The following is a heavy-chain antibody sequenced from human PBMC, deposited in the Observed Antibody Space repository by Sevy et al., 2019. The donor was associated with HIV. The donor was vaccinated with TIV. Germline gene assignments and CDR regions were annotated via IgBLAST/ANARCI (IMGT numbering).Heavy chain of an antibody. J-gene: IGHJ4*02. CDR3: ARGYCTGGVCSYIGGDFDY. CDR1: GFTFSSYS. D-gene: IGHD2-8*02. CDR2: ISSSSSYI. V-gene: IGHV3-21*01. Sequence: GGSLRLSCAASGFTFSSYSMNWVRQAPGKGLEWVSSISSSSSYIYYADSVKGRLTISRDNAKNSLYLQRNSLRAEDTAVYYCARGYCTGGVCSYIGGDFDYWGQGTLVTVSS.